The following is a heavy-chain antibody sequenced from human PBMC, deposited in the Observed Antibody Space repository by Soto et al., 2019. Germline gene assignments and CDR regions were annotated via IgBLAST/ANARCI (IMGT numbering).Heavy chain of an antibody. CDR2: ISGDGDRT. CDR3: ANERGYKQPFDY. CDR1: GFTFSNYG. D-gene: IGHD5-12*01. V-gene: IGHV3-23*01. J-gene: IGHJ4*02. Sequence: QLLESGGGLVQPGGSLRLSCTASGFTFSNYGMNWVRQAPGKGLEGVSAISGDGDRTYYPDSVKGRFSISRDNSKHTLFLQIQSLRAEDTAVQYCANERGYKQPFDYWGQGNLVTVSS.